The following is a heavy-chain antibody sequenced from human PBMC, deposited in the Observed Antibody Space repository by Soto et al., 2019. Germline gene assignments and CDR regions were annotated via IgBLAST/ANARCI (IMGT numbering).Heavy chain of an antibody. CDR3: AKRGGDHQCTNGVCYTVRAFDY. CDR1: GFTFSSYS. V-gene: IGHV3-48*02. Sequence: EVQLVESGGGLVQPGGSLRLSCAASGFTFSSYSMNWVRQAPGKGLEWVSYISSSSSTIYYADSVKGRFTISRDNAKNSLYLQMNSLRDEDTAVYYCAKRGGDHQCTNGVCYTVRAFDYWGQGTLVTVSS. CDR2: ISSSSSTI. J-gene: IGHJ4*02. D-gene: IGHD2-8*01.